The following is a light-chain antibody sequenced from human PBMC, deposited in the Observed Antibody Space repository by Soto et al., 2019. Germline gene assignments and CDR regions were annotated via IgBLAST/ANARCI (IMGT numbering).Light chain of an antibody. J-gene: IGKJ1*01. CDR1: QSVSSSY. Sequence: PGERVTLSCRASQSVSSSYLTWYQQKPGQAPRLLIYGASTRATGIPARFSGSGSGTDFTLTISRLEPEDFAVYYCQQCGSSPETFGQGTKVDIK. V-gene: IGKV3-20*01. CDR2: GAS. CDR3: QQCGSSPET.